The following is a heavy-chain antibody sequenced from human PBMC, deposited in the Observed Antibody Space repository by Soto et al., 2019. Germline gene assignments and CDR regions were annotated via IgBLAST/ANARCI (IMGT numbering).Heavy chain of an antibody. D-gene: IGHD3-10*01. V-gene: IGHV4-4*07. J-gene: IGHJ5*01. CDR3: VSYGSKSLREWIDS. CDR1: GGSISKFY. CDR2: VYATGTT. Sequence: PETLSVTCNVSGGSISKFYWAWIRKTAGNGLEWMGRVYATGTTDYNPSLRSRVAMSVDISKKTFSLRLRSVTGADSGVYYCVSYGSKSLREWIDSWGQGLLVSVS.